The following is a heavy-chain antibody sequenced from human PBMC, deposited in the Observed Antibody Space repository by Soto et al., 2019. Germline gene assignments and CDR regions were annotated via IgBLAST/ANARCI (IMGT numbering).Heavy chain of an antibody. J-gene: IGHJ4*02. D-gene: IGHD6-19*01. V-gene: IGHV4-59*01. Sequence: QVQLQESGPGLVKPSETLSLTCTVSGGSISNYYWSWIRQPPGKGLEWIGYIYYTGSTNYNPSLKSRVTISVDPSANQSSLKLSSVKAADTAIYYCARGRHWLDYWGQGTLVTVSS. CDR3: ARGRHWLDY. CDR1: GGSISNYY. CDR2: IYYTGST.